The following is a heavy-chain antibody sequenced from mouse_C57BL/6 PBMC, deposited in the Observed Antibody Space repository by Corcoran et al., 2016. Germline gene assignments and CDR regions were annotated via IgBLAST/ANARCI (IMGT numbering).Heavy chain of an antibody. J-gene: IGHJ2*01. CDR3: ARGVITTVVPYYFDY. V-gene: IGHV1-80*01. CDR2: IYPGDGDT. D-gene: IGHD1-1*01. CDR1: GYAFSSYW. Sequence: QVQLQQSGAELVKPGASVKISCKASGYAFSSYWMNWVKQRPGKGLEWIGQIYPGDGDTNYNGKFKGKATLTADKSSSTAYMQLSSLTSEDSAVYFCARGVITTVVPYYFDYWGQGTTLTVSS.